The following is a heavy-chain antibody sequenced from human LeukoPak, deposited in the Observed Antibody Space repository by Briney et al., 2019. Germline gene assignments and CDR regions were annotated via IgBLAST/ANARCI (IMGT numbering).Heavy chain of an antibody. CDR1: GFTFSRYA. CDR3: AKDHPVTAVAGSFDY. J-gene: IGHJ4*02. Sequence: PGGSLRLSCAASGFTFSRYAMHWVRQAPGKGLEWVAVISYDGSNKYYADSVKGRFTISRDNSKNTLYLQMNSLRAEDTAVYYCAKDHPVTAVAGSFDYWGQGTLVTVSS. CDR2: ISYDGSNK. V-gene: IGHV3-30*04. D-gene: IGHD6-19*01.